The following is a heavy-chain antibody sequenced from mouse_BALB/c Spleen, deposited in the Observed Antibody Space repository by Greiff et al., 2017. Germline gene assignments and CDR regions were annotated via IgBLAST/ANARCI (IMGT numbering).Heavy chain of an antibody. J-gene: IGHJ2*01. V-gene: IGHV5-6-3*01. CDR2: INSNGGST. D-gene: IGHD1-1*01. CDR1: GFTFSSYG. Sequence: EVHLVESGGGLVQPGGSLKLSCAASGFTFSSYGMSWVRQTPDKRLELVATINSNGGSTYYPDSVKGRFTISRDNAKNTLYLQMSSLKSEDTAMYCCARDGYYGSYYFDYWGQGTTLTVSS. CDR3: ARDGYYGSYYFDY.